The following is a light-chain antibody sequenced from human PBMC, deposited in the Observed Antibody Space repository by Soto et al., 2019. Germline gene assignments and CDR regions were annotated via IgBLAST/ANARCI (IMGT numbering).Light chain of an antibody. J-gene: IGKJ4*01. V-gene: IGKV1-5*03. CDR2: KAS. CDR3: QQYNSYPLT. Sequence: DIQMTQSPSTLSASVGARVTITGRASQSISSWLAWYQQKPGKAPKLLIYKASSLESGVPSRFSGSGSGTEFTLTISSLQPDDFATYYCQQYNSYPLTFGGGTKVDIK. CDR1: QSISSW.